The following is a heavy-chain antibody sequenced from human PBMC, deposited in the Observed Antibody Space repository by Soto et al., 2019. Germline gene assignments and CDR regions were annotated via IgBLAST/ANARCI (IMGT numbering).Heavy chain of an antibody. Sequence: EVQLVESGGGLVQPGGSLRLSCAASGFTVSSNYMSWVRQAPGKGLEWVSVIYSGGSTYYADSVKGRFTISGDNSKNTLYLQMNSLRAEDTAVYYCAREAYSSRNNDYWGQGTLVTVSS. CDR1: GFTVSSNY. V-gene: IGHV3-66*01. J-gene: IGHJ4*02. CDR3: AREAYSSRNNDY. CDR2: IYSGGST. D-gene: IGHD6-19*01.